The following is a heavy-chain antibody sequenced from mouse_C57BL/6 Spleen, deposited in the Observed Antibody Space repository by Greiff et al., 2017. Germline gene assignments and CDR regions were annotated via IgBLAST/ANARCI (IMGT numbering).Heavy chain of an antibody. V-gene: IGHV1-39*01. CDR3: AAGGYGSSYEWYFDV. CDR2: INPNYGTT. D-gene: IGHD1-1*01. J-gene: IGHJ1*03. CDR1: GYSFTDYN. Sequence: VHVKQSGPELVKPGASVKISCKASGYSFTDYNMNWVKQSNGKSLEWIGVINPNYGTTSYNQKFKGKATLTVDQSSSTAYMQLNSLTSEDSAVYYCAAGGYGSSYEWYFDVWGTGTTVTVSS.